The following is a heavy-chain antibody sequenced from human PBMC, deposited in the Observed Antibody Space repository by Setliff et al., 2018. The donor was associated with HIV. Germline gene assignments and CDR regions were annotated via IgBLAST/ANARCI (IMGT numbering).Heavy chain of an antibody. D-gene: IGHD3-10*01. V-gene: IGHV4-39*07. J-gene: IGHJ4*02. CDR2: RYYSGST. CDR3: ARDLGTGDYFDY. CDR1: GASISSSTDY. Sequence: LSLTCTVSGASISSSTDYWGWIRQSPGKGLEWIGSRYYSGSTYQNPSLKSRVTISVDTSKNQFSLKLSSVTAADTAVYYCARDLGTGDYFDYWGQGALVTVSS.